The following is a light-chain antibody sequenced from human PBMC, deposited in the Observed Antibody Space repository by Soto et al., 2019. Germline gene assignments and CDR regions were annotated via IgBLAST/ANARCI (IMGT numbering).Light chain of an antibody. J-gene: IGKJ1*01. CDR1: QGISSY. V-gene: IGKV1-5*01. CDR2: DAS. Sequence: DIQMTQSPSSLSASLGDRVTITCRASQGISSYLAWYQQKPGKAPKLLIYDASTLESGVPSRFSGSRYGTEFNPTISRLQTDDFATYYCQQYNSYSWTFGQGTKVDIK. CDR3: QQYNSYSWT.